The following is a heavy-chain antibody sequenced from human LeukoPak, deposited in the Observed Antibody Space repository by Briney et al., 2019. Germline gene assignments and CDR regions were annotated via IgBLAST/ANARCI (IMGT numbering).Heavy chain of an antibody. V-gene: IGHV1-2*02. D-gene: IGHD5-18*01. CDR1: GYTFTAYY. CDR2: INPNTGGT. J-gene: IGHJ4*02. Sequence: ASVKVSCKASGYTFTAYYMHWVRQAPGQGLEWMGWINPNTGGTNYAQKFQGRVTMTRATSISTAYMELSSLRSDDTAVYCCARDDSFQFDSWGQGTLVTVSS. CDR3: ARDDSFQFDS.